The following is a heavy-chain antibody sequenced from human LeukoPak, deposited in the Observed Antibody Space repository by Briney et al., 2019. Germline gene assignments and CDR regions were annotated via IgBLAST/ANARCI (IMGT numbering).Heavy chain of an antibody. Sequence: SETLSLTCTVSGGSISGYYWSWIRQPPGKGLDWIGYIYYSGSTNYNPSLKSRVTISVDTSKNQFSLKLTSVTAADTALYYCTRGPWGSGSYAAMDVWGKGTTVTVSS. J-gene: IGHJ6*03. CDR3: TRGPWGSGSYAAMDV. CDR1: GGSISGYY. V-gene: IGHV4-59*01. D-gene: IGHD3-10*01. CDR2: IYYSGST.